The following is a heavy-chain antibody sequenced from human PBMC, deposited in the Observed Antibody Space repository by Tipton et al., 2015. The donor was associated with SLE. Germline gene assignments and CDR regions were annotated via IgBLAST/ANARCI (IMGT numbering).Heavy chain of an antibody. Sequence: QSGAEVRKPGASVKVSCKVSGYTLTELSMHWVRQAPGKGLEWMGWISGYNGKTNYAQKLQGRVTMTTDTSTSTAYMELRSLRSDDTAVYYCARVGGSYRKWFDPWGQGTLVTVSS. CDR3: ARVGGSYRKWFDP. J-gene: IGHJ5*02. V-gene: IGHV1-18*01. D-gene: IGHD1-26*01. CDR1: GYTLTELS. CDR2: ISGYNGKT.